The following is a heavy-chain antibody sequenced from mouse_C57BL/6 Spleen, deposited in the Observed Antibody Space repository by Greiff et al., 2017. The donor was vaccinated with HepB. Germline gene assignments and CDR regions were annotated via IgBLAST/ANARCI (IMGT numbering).Heavy chain of an antibody. Sequence: KQPGAELVKPGASVKLSCKASGYTFTSYWMHWVKQRPGQGLEWIGMIHPNSGSTNYNEKFKSKATLTVDKSSSTAYMQLSSLTSEDSAVYYCARATTVVENFDYWGQGTTLTVSS. CDR1: GYTFTSYW. CDR2: IHPNSGST. D-gene: IGHD1-1*01. V-gene: IGHV1-64*01. CDR3: ARATTVVENFDY. J-gene: IGHJ2*01.